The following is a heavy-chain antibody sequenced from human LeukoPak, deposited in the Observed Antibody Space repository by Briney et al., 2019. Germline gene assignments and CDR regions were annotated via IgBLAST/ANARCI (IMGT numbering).Heavy chain of an antibody. CDR3: ARALPYYDFWSGGGGYGMDV. V-gene: IGHV4-4*07. Sequence: SETLSLTCTVSGGSISSYYWSWLRQPAGKGLEWIGRIYTSGSTNYNPSLKSRVTMSVDTSKNQFSLKLSSVTAADTAVYYCARALPYYDFWSGGGGYGMDVWGQGTTVTVSS. J-gene: IGHJ6*02. CDR1: GGSISSYY. D-gene: IGHD3-3*01. CDR2: IYTSGST.